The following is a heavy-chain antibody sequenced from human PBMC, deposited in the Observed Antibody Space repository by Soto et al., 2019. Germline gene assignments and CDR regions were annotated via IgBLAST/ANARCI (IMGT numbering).Heavy chain of an antibody. V-gene: IGHV3-23*01. CDR1: GFTFSRYA. CDR3: AKVGDPTTYYFHFND. Sequence: GGSLRLSCEVSGFTFSRYAMSWVRQAPGKGLEWVSAVTGRGESTFYADSVKGRFTISRDNSKNSLYLQMNGLRDEDTAMYYCAKVGDPTTYYFHFNDWGQGTQVTVSS. CDR2: VTGRGEST. J-gene: IGHJ4*02. D-gene: IGHD3-22*01.